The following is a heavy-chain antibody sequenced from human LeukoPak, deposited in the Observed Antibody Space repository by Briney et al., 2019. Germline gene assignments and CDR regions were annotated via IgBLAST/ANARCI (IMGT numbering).Heavy chain of an antibody. Sequence: GGSLRLSCAASGFTFSSYAMTWVRQAPGKGLEWVSAISGSGDITYYADSVKGRFTISRDNAKNSLYLQMNSLRAEDTAIYYCTRVGYIDEGIDYWGQGTLVTVSS. CDR3: TRVGYIDEGIDY. J-gene: IGHJ4*02. CDR2: ISGSGDIT. D-gene: IGHD5-24*01. CDR1: GFTFSSYA. V-gene: IGHV3-23*01.